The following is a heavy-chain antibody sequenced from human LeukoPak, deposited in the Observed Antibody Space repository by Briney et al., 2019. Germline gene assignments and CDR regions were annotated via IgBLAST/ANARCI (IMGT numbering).Heavy chain of an antibody. D-gene: IGHD2-15*01. CDR2: IKQDGSEK. CDR3: VRACGSAACPFYFHY. Sequence: PGGSLRLSCAASGFTFSNYWMTWLRQAPGKGLEWVATIKQDGSEKYYVDSVQGRFTISRDNAQNSLYLQLNSLRAKDSALYYCVRACGSAACPFYFHYWGQGTLVTVSS. J-gene: IGHJ4*02. CDR1: GFTFSNYW. V-gene: IGHV3-7*01.